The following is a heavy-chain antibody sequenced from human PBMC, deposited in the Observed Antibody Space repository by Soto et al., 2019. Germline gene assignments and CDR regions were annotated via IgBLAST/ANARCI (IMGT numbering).Heavy chain of an antibody. CDR3: ARGLGYCSGGSCPNWFDP. CDR1: GYTFTSYY. D-gene: IGHD2-15*01. V-gene: IGHV1-46*01. CDR2: INPSGGNT. J-gene: IGHJ5*02. Sequence: ASVKVSCKASGYTFTSYYMHWVRQAPGQGLEWMRIINPSGGNTNYAQKLQGRVTMTTDTSTSIAYMELRSLRSDDTAVYYCARGLGYCSGGSCPNWFDPWGQGTLVTVSS.